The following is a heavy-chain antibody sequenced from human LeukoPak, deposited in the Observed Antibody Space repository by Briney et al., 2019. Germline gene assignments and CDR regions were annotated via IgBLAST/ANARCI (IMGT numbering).Heavy chain of an antibody. V-gene: IGHV4-31*03. Sequence: KPSQTLSLTCTVSGASIFSGGYYWNWIRQHPGKGLEWIGYIYYSGSAYYNPSLKSRVAMSVDTSKNQFSLKLSSVTAADTAVYYCARGGIQLPDYWGQGTLVTVSS. J-gene: IGHJ4*02. CDR3: ARGGIQLPDY. D-gene: IGHD1-1*01. CDR2: IYYSGSA. CDR1: GASIFSGGYY.